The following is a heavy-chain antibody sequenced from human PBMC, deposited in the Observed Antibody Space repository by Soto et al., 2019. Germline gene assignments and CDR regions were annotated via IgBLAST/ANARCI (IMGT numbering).Heavy chain of an antibody. CDR1: GFTFGIYW. D-gene: IGHD1-1*01. V-gene: IGHV3-7*03. Sequence: EVHLVESGGDLVQPGGSLRLSCAASGFTFGIYWMSWVRQAPGKGLEWVANINQGGSESCYVDSAEGRFAISRDNARNSLYLQMHSLRAEDTAMYYCARSASTGTVDYWGQGTLVTVSS. J-gene: IGHJ4*02. CDR2: INQGGSES. CDR3: ARSASTGTVDY.